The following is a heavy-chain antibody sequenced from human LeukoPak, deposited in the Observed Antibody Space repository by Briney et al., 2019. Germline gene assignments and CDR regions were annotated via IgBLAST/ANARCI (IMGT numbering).Heavy chain of an antibody. V-gene: IGHV4-59*01. CDR3: GGEPRLLDV. Sequence: PSETLSLTCTVCGASITSSYWSWFRQPPGGELESIGYIYYSGTTKSNPSLESRVTISVDTSENQVSLKLSFVTAADTATYYCGGEPRLLDVWGKGITVTVSS. D-gene: IGHD2-15*01. CDR1: GASITSSY. CDR2: IYYSGTT. J-gene: IGHJ6*04.